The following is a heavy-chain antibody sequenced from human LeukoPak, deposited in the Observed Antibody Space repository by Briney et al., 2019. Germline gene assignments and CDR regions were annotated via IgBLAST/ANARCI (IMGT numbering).Heavy chain of an antibody. CDR3: AKQNARGGTYEPVTV. Sequence: QPWGSLRLSCAASGFTFSSYGMHWVRQAPGKGLEWVAFIRYDGSNKYYADSVKGRFTISRDNSKNTLYLQMNSLRAEDTAVYYCAKQNARGGTYEPVTVWGQAALVTVSS. CDR2: IRYDGSNK. J-gene: IGHJ4*02. V-gene: IGHV3-30*02. D-gene: IGHD3-16*01. CDR1: GFTFSSYG.